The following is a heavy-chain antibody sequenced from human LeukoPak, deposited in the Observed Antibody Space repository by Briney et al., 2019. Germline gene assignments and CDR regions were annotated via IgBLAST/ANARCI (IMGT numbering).Heavy chain of an antibody. CDR1: GFTFSSFA. CDR2: IRGTGGST. V-gene: IGHV3-23*01. CDR3: AKDTSSSWYGLDY. Sequence: GGSLRLSCAASGFTFSSFAMTWVRQAPGKGLQWVSGIRGTGGSTYYADSVKGRFTICRDDSKNTLYLQMNSLRAEDTAVYYCAKDTSSSWYGLDYWGQGTLVTVSS. D-gene: IGHD6-13*01. J-gene: IGHJ4*02.